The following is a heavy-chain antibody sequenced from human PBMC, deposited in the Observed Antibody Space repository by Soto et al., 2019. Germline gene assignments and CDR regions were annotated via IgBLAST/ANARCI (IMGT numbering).Heavy chain of an antibody. CDR1: GFTFSSYS. V-gene: IGHV3-48*02. CDR3: GRDPRGMDV. J-gene: IGHJ6*02. Sequence: EVQLVESGGGLVEPGGSLRLSCAASGFTFSSYSMNWVRQAPGKGLEWVSYISSSSSTIYYADSVKGRFTITRDNDKNPLYLQKNNLRDEVTAVYYCGRDPRGMDVWGQGTTVTVSS. CDR2: ISSSSSTI.